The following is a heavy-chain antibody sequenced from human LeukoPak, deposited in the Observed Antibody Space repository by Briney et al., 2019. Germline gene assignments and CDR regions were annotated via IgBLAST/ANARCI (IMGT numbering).Heavy chain of an antibody. CDR1: GYTFTGYY. CDR2: INPNSGGT. V-gene: IGHV1-2*02. CDR3: ARVDFWSGYFGGMDY. Sequence: ASVKVSCKASGYTFTGYYMHWVRQAPGQGLEWMGWINPNSGGTNYAEKFQGRVTMTRDTSISTAYMELSRLRSDGTAVYYCARVDFWSGYFGGMDYWGQGTLVTVSS. D-gene: IGHD3-3*01. J-gene: IGHJ4*02.